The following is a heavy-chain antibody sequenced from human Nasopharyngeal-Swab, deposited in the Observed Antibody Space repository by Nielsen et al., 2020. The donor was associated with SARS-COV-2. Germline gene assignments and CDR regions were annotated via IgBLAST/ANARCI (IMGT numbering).Heavy chain of an antibody. J-gene: IGHJ6*03. V-gene: IGHV3-7*03. CDR2: IKQHGSEK. Sequence: WISERPGKGLEWVANIKQHGSEKYYVESGKGRFSISRDNDKKSLYLQMNSLRAEDTAVYYCARDSPYSSGWNYYYYYYYMDVWGKGTTVTVSS. CDR3: ARDSPYSSGWNYYYYYYYMDV. D-gene: IGHD6-19*01.